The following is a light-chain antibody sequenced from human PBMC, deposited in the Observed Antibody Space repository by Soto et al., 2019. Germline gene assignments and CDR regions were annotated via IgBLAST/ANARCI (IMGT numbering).Light chain of an antibody. V-gene: IGLV1-51*01. Sequence: QSVLTQPPSVSAAGGQTVTISCSGSSSNIGNNYVSWYQQLPGTAPKLLIYDNNKRPSGIPDRFSGSKSGTSATLGITGLQTGDEADYYCGTWDSSLSAVVFGGGTKLTVL. CDR1: SSNIGNNY. J-gene: IGLJ2*01. CDR2: DNN. CDR3: GTWDSSLSAVV.